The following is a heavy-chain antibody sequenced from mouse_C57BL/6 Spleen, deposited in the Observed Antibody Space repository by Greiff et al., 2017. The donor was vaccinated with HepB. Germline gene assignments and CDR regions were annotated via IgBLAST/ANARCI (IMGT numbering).Heavy chain of an antibody. J-gene: IGHJ4*01. CDR3: ARDYYGYDRGSGAMDY. CDR2: IYPGDGDT. CDR1: GYAFSSSW. Sequence: QVQLQQSGPELVKPGASVKISCKASGYAFSSSWMNWVKQRPGKGLEWIGRIYPGDGDTNYNGKFKGKATLTADKSSSTAYMQLRSLTSEDSAVYFCARDYYGYDRGSGAMDYWGQGTSVTVSS. V-gene: IGHV1-82*01. D-gene: IGHD2-2*01.